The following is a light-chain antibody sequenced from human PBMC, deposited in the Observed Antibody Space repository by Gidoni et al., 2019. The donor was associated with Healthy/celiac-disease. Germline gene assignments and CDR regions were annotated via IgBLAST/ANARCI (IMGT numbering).Light chain of an antibody. Sequence: SCELTQPRSVSVSAGQRARITCSGDALPKQYAYWYQQKPGQAPVLVLSPDSERPSGIPERFSGSSSGTTVTLTISGVQAEDEADDFCQSADSSGTSVVFGGGTKLTVL. V-gene: IGLV3-25*03. J-gene: IGLJ2*01. CDR1: ALPKQY. CDR2: PDS. CDR3: QSADSSGTSVV.